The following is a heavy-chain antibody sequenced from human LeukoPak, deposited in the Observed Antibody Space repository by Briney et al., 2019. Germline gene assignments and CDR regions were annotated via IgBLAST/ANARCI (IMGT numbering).Heavy chain of an antibody. D-gene: IGHD5-12*01. J-gene: IGHJ4*02. Sequence: PGGSLRLSCAASGFTFSSYGMSWVRQAPGKGLEWVSAISGSGGSTYYADSVKGRFTISRDNAKNSLYLQMNSLRAEDTAVYYCARDNSGYDSDWGQGTLVTVSS. V-gene: IGHV3-23*01. CDR2: ISGSGGST. CDR3: ARDNSGYDSD. CDR1: GFTFSSYG.